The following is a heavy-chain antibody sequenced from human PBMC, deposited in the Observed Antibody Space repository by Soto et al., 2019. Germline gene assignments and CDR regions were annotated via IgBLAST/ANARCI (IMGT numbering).Heavy chain of an antibody. Sequence: SETLSLTCTVSGGSISSYYWSWIRQPPGKGLEWIGYIHYSGSTYYNPSLKSRVAIFVDTSENQFSLKLNSLTAADTAVYYCAREGSGPLDYWGQGTLVTVSS. CDR1: GGSISSYY. J-gene: IGHJ4*02. V-gene: IGHV4-59*06. CDR2: IHYSGST. CDR3: AREGSGPLDY.